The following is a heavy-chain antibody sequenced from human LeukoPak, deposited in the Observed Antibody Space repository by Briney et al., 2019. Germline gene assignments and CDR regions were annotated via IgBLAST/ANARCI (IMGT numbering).Heavy chain of an antibody. CDR3: ATGKIQYYFDY. D-gene: IGHD1-14*01. CDR1: GFTFSSYW. Sequence: PGGSLRLSCAASGFTFSSYWMHWVRQAPGKGLEWVSAISGSGGSTYYADSVKGRFTISRDNSKNTLYLQMNSLRAEDTAVYYCATGKIQYYFDYWGQGTLVTVSS. CDR2: ISGSGGST. J-gene: IGHJ4*02. V-gene: IGHV3-23*01.